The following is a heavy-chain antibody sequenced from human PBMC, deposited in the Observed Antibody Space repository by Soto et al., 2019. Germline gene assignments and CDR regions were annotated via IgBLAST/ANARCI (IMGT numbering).Heavy chain of an antibody. V-gene: IGHV1-46*01. CDR3: ARNLAPADV. CDR2: INPSGGST. D-gene: IGHD2-2*01. CDR1: GYTFTSFY. J-gene: IGHJ4*02. Sequence: GASVKVSCKASGYTFTSFYIHWVRQAPGQGLEWMAIINPSGGSTNYAQKFQGRITLTRDTSTSTVYMELSSLRSEDTAVYYCARNLAPADVWGQGTLVTVSS.